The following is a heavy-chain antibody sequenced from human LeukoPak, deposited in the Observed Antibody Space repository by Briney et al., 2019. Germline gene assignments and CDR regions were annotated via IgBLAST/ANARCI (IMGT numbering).Heavy chain of an antibody. J-gene: IGHJ4*02. CDR2: LNQAGSER. V-gene: IGHV3-7*01. CDR1: GFTFSSYW. CDR3: ARVQGAVARDY. Sequence: GGSLKLSCAASGFTFSSYWMSWVRQAPGKGLEWVANLNQAGSERYYVDSVKGRFTISRDNAKNSLYLEMKSLRVEDTAVYYCARVQGAVARDYWGQGTLVTVSS. D-gene: IGHD6-19*01.